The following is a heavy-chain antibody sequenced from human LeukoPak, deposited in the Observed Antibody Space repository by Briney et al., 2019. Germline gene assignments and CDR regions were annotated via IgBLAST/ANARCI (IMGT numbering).Heavy chain of an antibody. V-gene: IGHV1-18*04. CDR1: GYTFTSYY. J-gene: IGHJ4*02. Sequence: ASVKVSCKASGYTFTSYYMHWVLQAPGHGLEWMGWISTYNGNTNYAQNLQGRVIMTTDTSTSTAYMELRSLRSDDTAVYYCARDTYNSGWCSDYWGQGTLVTVSS. CDR3: ARDTYNSGWCSDY. CDR2: ISTYNGNT. D-gene: IGHD6-19*01.